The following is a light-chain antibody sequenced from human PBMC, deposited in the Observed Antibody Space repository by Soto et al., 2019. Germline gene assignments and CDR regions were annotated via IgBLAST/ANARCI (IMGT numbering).Light chain of an antibody. CDR2: VHS. CDR3: QSYDDSLSGYV. J-gene: IGLJ1*01. CDR1: SSNIGAGYD. Sequence: QPVLTQPPSVSGAPGQRVTISCTGSSSNIGAGYDVHWYQQLPGTAPKILIYVHSNRPSGVPDRFSGSTSGTSASLAITGLQAEDEADYYCQSYDDSLSGYVFGTGTKLTVL. V-gene: IGLV1-40*01.